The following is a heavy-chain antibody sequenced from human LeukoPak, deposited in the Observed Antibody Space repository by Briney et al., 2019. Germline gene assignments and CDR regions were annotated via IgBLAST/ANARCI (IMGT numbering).Heavy chain of an antibody. V-gene: IGHV3-48*03. D-gene: IGHD5-18*01. CDR3: ATSIGYSYGYFDY. Sequence: GGSLRLSCAASGFTFSSYEMNWVRQAPGKGLEWVSYISSSGSTIYYADSVKGRFTISRDNAKNSLYLQMNSLRAEDTAVYYCATSIGYSYGYFDYWGQGTLVTVSS. CDR1: GFTFSSYE. CDR2: ISSSGSTI. J-gene: IGHJ4*02.